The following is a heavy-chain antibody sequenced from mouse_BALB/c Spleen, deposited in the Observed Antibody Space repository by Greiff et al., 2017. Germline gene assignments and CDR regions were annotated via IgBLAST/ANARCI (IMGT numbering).Heavy chain of an antibody. D-gene: IGHD1-1*01. V-gene: IGHV14-3*02. CDR2: IDPANGNT. Sequence: ESGAELVKPGASVKLSCTASGFNIKDTYMHWVKQRPEQGLEWIGRIDPANGNTKYDPKFQGKATITADTSSNTAYLQLSSLTSEDTAVYYCARDYGSSWFAYWGQGTLVTVSA. CDR3: ARDYGSSWFAY. J-gene: IGHJ3*01. CDR1: GFNIKDTY.